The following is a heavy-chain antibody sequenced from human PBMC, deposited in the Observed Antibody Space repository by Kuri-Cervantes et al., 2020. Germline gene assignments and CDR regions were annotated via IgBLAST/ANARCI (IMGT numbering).Heavy chain of an antibody. V-gene: IGHV3-11*06. J-gene: IGHJ6*02. D-gene: IGHD3/OR15-3a*01. Sequence: GESLKISCAASGFTFSDYYMSWIRQAPGKGLEWVSYISSSSSYTNYADSVKGRFTISRDNAKNSLYLQMNSLRAEDTAVYYCARDGDWNYYYYGMDVWGQGTTVTVSS. CDR1: GFTFSDYY. CDR2: ISSSSSYT. CDR3: ARDGDWNYYYYGMDV.